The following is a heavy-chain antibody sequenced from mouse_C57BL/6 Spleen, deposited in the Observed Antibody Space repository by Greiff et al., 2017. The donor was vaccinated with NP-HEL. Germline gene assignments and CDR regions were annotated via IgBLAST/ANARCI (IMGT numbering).Heavy chain of an antibody. CDR1: GYTFTSYW. V-gene: IGHV1-53*01. Sequence: QVQLQQPGPELVKPGASVKLSCKASGYTFTSYWMHWVKQRPGQGLEWIGNINPSNGGTNYNEKFKSKATLTVDKSSSTAYMQLSSLTSEDSAVYYCARSARFITTVVADYWGQGTTLTVSS. CDR2: INPSNGGT. J-gene: IGHJ2*01. D-gene: IGHD1-1*01. CDR3: ARSARFITTVVADY.